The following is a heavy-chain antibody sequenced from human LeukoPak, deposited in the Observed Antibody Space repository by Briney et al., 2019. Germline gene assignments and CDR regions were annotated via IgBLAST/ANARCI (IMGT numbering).Heavy chain of an antibody. CDR3: VSLSGSYYSAYNWFDP. CDR2: ISGSGTGT. Sequence: PGGSLRLSCAASGFTFSSYAMSWVRQAPGKGLEWVSAISGSGTGTYYADSVKGRFTISRDNSKNTLYLQMNSLRAEDTAVYYCVSLSGSYYSAYNWFDPWGQGTLVTVSS. D-gene: IGHD1-26*01. J-gene: IGHJ5*02. CDR1: GFTFSSYA. V-gene: IGHV3-23*01.